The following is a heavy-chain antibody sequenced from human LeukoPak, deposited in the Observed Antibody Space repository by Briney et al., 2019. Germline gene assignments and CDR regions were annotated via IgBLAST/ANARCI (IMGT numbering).Heavy chain of an antibody. CDR2: IGGSGGNT. CDR1: RFTFSAYS. Sequence: GGSLRLSCAASRFTFSAYSLTWVRQAPGKGLEWVSAIGGSGGNTYYADSVKGRFTISRDNSKNTLYLQMNSLRAEDTALYYCAKGRAAAYYFDYWGQGPLVTVSS. CDR3: AKGRAAAYYFDY. V-gene: IGHV3-23*01. J-gene: IGHJ4*02. D-gene: IGHD6-13*01.